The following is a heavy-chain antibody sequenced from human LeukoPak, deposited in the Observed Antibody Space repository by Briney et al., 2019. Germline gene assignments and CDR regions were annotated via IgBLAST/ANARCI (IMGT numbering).Heavy chain of an antibody. V-gene: IGHV4-59*01. J-gene: IGHJ4*02. CDR1: RGSITSNY. CDR3: ARWIPSSNSFDY. Sequence: SETLSLTCTVSRGSITSNYWSWTRQPPGKGLEWIGYIYYSGSTHYNPSLKSRVTISTDTSKNQFSLRLNSVTAADTAVYYCARWIPSSNSFDYWGQGTLVTVSS. CDR2: IYYSGST. D-gene: IGHD2-2*01.